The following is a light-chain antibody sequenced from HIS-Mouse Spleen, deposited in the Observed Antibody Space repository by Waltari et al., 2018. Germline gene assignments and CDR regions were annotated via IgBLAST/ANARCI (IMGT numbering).Light chain of an antibody. CDR2: GAS. CDR3: QQYGSSPLT. Sequence: EIVLTQSPGTLSLSPGARATLSCRASQSVSSSYSAWYQQKPGQAPRLLIYGASSRATGIPDRFSGSGSGTDFTLTISRLEPEDFAVYYCQQYGSSPLTFGGGTKVEIK. V-gene: IGKV3-20*01. CDR1: QSVSSSY. J-gene: IGKJ4*01.